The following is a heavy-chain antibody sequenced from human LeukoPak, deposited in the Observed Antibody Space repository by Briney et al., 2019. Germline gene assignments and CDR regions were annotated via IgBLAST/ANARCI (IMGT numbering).Heavy chain of an antibody. D-gene: IGHD2-2*01. J-gene: IGHJ6*02. CDR1: GFTLSSYT. V-gene: IGHV3-23*01. CDR2: ISRRGDSK. CDR3: VKGGDVAVVPAAGPYYAMDV. Sequence: GGSLRLSCVASGFTLSSYTINWVRRAPGKGLEWVSVISRRGDSKYYADSVKGRFTISRDNFKNTVSLQMNSLSADDTATYYCVKGGDVAVVPAAGPYYAMDVWGQGTTVTVSS.